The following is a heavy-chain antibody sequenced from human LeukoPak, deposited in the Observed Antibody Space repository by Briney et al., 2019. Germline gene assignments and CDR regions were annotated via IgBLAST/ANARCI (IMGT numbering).Heavy chain of an antibody. J-gene: IGHJ4*02. V-gene: IGHV5-51*01. D-gene: IGHD1-26*01. CDR3: ARLVVGVTRYFDY. CDR2: IYPGDSDT. CDR1: GXSFTTYW. Sequence: GESLKISFKASGXSFTTYWIGWVRQMPGKGVEWMGIIYPGDSDTRYSPSFQGQVTISTDKSISTAYLQWSSLKASDTAMYYCARLVVGVTRYFDYWGQGTLVTVSS.